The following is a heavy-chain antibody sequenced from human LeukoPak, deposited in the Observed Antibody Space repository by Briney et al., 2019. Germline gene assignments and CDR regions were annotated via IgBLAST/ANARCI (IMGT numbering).Heavy chain of an antibody. Sequence: GGSLRLSCAASGFTFSSYSMNWVRQAPGKGLEWVSSISSSSSYIYYADSVKGRFTISRDNAKNSLYLQMNSLRAEDTAVYYCARDLSWASGSYALGAFDIWGQGTMVTVSS. CDR3: ARDLSWASGSYALGAFDI. V-gene: IGHV3-21*01. CDR1: GFTFSSYS. CDR2: ISSSSSYI. D-gene: IGHD1-26*01. J-gene: IGHJ3*02.